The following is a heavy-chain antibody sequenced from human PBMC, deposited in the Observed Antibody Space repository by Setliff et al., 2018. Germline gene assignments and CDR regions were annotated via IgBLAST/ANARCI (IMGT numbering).Heavy chain of an antibody. J-gene: IGHJ4*02. V-gene: IGHV4-34*01. CDR1: GGSFSGYY. CDR3: ARASLKTYYDFWSGYYDRYFDY. Sequence: SETLSLTCAVYGGSFSGYYWSWIRQPPGKGLEWIGEINRSGSTNYNPSLKSRVTISVDTSKNQFSLKLSSVTAADTAVYYCARASLKTYYDFWSGYYDRYFDYWGRGTLVTVSS. CDR2: INRSGST. D-gene: IGHD3-3*01.